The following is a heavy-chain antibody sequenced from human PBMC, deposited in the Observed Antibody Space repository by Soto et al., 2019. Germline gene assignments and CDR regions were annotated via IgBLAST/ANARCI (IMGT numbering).Heavy chain of an antibody. D-gene: IGHD3-3*01. V-gene: IGHV1-2*04. CDR2: INPNSGGT. CDR1: GYTFTGYY. J-gene: IGHJ4*02. CDR3: ARSVLRFLEWHYFDY. Sequence: ASVKVSCKASGYTFTGYYMHWVRQAPGQGLEWMGWINPNSGGTNYAQKFQGWVTMTRDTSISTAYMELSRLRSDDTAVYYCARSVLRFLEWHYFDYWGQGTLVTVSS.